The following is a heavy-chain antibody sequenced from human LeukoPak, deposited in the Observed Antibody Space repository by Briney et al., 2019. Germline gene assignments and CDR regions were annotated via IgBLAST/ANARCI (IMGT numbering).Heavy chain of an antibody. CDR1: GFTFSRHG. D-gene: IGHD3-10*01. CDR3: ARDRYNGSGSYSRGPDY. Sequence: GGSLRLSCAASGFTFSRHGMYWVRQAPGKGLEWVAFIWYDGSNKLYGDSVKGRFSISRDNSKNTLYLQMNSLRREDTAVYYCARDRYNGSGSYSRGPDYWGQGTLVTVSS. J-gene: IGHJ4*02. V-gene: IGHV3-33*07. CDR2: IWYDGSNK.